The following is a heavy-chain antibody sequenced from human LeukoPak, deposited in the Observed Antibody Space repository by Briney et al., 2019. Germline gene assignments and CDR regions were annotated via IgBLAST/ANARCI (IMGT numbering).Heavy chain of an antibody. D-gene: IGHD3-10*01. V-gene: IGHV3-23*01. CDR3: AKDLWDSGSQAYFDY. J-gene: IGHJ4*02. CDR1: GFTFSSYA. CDR2: VSGSGGST. Sequence: GSLRLSCAASGFTFSSYAMGWVRQAPGKGLEWVSGVSGSGGSTYYADSVKGRFTISRDNSKNTLYLQMNSLRAEDTAVYYCAKDLWDSGSQAYFDYWGQGTLVTVSS.